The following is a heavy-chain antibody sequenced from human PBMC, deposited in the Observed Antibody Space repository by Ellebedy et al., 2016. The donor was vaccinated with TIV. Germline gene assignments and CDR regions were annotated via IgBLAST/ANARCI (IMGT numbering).Heavy chain of an antibody. CDR1: GSSFSNYG. V-gene: IGHV3-NL1*01. CDR3: ASNPTELLLAFDI. Sequence: GESLKISCAASGSSFSNYGMHWVRQAPGKGLEWVSSIYGGGSTYYTDSVKGRFTISRDNSKNTLFLQMNSLRAEDTAVYYCASNPTELLLAFDIWGQGTMVTVSS. CDR2: IYGGGST. D-gene: IGHD1-7*01. J-gene: IGHJ3*02.